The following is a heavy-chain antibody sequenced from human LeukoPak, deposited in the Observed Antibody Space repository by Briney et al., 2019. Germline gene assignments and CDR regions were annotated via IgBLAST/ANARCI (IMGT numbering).Heavy chain of an antibody. J-gene: IGHJ4*02. D-gene: IGHD2-2*01. CDR3: ARGAVGCSSTSCYQVPIDY. CDR1: GGSFNGYY. CDR2: INHSGST. Sequence: PSETLSLTCAVYGGSFNGYYWSWIRQTPGKGLEWIGQINHSGSTNYNPSLKSRANMSVDTSLNHLSLKLTSMTAADTGVYYCARGAVGCSSTSCYQVPIDYWGQGTLVTVSS. V-gene: IGHV4-34*01.